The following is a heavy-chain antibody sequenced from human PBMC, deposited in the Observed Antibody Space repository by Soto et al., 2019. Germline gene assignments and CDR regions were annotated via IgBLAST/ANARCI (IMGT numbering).Heavy chain of an antibody. J-gene: IGHJ5*02. D-gene: IGHD3-10*01. CDR2: ISAYNGNT. CDR1: GYTFTNYG. Sequence: QVPLVQSGAEVKKPGASVKVSCKASGYTFTNYGISWVRQAPGQGLEWMGWISAYNGNTKYAQKLQGRVTMTTDTSTSTAYMELRSLRSDDTAVYYCARGVGSGSYYNQYNWFDPWGQGTLVTVSS. V-gene: IGHV1-18*01. CDR3: ARGVGSGSYYNQYNWFDP.